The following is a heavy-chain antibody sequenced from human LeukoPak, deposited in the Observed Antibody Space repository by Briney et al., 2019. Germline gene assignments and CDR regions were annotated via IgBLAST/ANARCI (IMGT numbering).Heavy chain of an antibody. CDR3: ARHKEDWGSLDAFDI. CDR2: IYYSGST. CDR1: GYSISSGYY. V-gene: IGHV4-38-2*02. D-gene: IGHD7-27*01. J-gene: IGHJ3*02. Sequence: SETLSLTCTVSGYSISSGYYWGWIRQSPGKGLEWIGSIYYSGSTHYNPSLKSRITISVDTSKNQFSLKLSSVTAADTAVYYCARHKEDWGSLDAFDIWGQGTMVSVSS.